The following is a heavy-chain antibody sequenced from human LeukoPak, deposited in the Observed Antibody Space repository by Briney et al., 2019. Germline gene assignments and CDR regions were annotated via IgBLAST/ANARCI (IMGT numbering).Heavy chain of an antibody. Sequence: SETLSLTCTVSGGSISSYYWSWIRQPPGKGLEWIGYIYCSGSTNYNPSLKSRVTISVDTSKNQFSLKLSSVTAADTAVYYCAREGGDIAVAGRRGYYFDYWGHGTLVTVSS. CDR3: AREGGDIAVAGRRGYYFDY. CDR1: GGSISSYY. V-gene: IGHV4-59*01. CDR2: IYCSGST. J-gene: IGHJ4*01. D-gene: IGHD6-19*01.